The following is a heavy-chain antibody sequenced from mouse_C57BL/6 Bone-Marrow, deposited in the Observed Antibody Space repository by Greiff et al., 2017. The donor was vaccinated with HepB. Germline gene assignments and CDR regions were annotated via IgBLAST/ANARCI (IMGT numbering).Heavy chain of an antibody. Sequence: VQLQQPGAELVKPGASVKMSCKASGYTFTSYWITWVKQRPGQGLEWIGDIYPGSGSTNYNEKFKSRATLTVDTSSSTAYMQLSSLTSEDSAVYYCAPLITTVVEYYFDYWGQGTTLTVSS. CDR1: GYTFTSYW. CDR2: IYPGSGST. CDR3: APLITTVVEYYFDY. J-gene: IGHJ2*01. V-gene: IGHV1-55*01. D-gene: IGHD1-1*01.